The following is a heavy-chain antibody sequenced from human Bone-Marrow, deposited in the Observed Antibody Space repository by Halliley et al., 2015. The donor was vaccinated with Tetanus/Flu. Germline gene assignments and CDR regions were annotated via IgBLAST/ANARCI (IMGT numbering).Heavy chain of an antibody. V-gene: IGHV3-30*18. J-gene: IGHJ6*02. D-gene: IGHD6-19*01. CDR2: ISYDGDNK. CDR3: VKSSGSHYYYYGMDV. CDR1: GFTFSTYG. Sequence: SLRLSCAASGFTFSTYGMHWVRQAPGKGLEWVAVISYDGDNKYYLDSVTGRFTISRDNSKNTLYLQMNSLRVEDTAVYYCVKSSGSHYYYYGMDVWGQGTTVTVSS.